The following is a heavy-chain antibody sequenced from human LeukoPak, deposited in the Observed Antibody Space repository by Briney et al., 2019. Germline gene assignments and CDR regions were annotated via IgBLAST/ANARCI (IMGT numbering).Heavy chain of an antibody. CDR3: ASSGWYEGGVY. D-gene: IGHD6-19*01. Sequence: SETLSLTCTVSGYSISSGYYWGWIRQPPGKGLEWIGSIYHSGSTYYNPSLKSRVTISVDTSKNHFSLKLSSVTAADTAVYYCASSGWYEGGVYWGQGTLVTVSS. CDR1: GYSISSGYY. CDR2: IYHSGST. J-gene: IGHJ4*02. V-gene: IGHV4-38-2*02.